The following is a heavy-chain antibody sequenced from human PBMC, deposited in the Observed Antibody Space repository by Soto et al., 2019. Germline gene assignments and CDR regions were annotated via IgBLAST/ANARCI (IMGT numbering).Heavy chain of an antibody. CDR3: ARASSGWNYFDY. D-gene: IGHD6-19*01. Sequence: EVQLVESGGGLVQPGGSLRLSCAASGFTFTTYWMHWVRKAPGKGLVWVSRINYDGSSTNFADSVKGRFTISRDNAKNTLYLQMNSLRAEDTAVYYCARASSGWNYFDYWGQGTPVTVSS. CDR2: INYDGSST. CDR1: GFTFTTYW. V-gene: IGHV3-74*01. J-gene: IGHJ4*02.